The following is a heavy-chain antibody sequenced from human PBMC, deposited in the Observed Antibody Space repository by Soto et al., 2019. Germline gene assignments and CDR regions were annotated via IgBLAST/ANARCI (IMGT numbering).Heavy chain of an antibody. CDR2: IYHSEST. J-gene: IGHJ6*02. Sequence: SETLSLTCAVSCYSISSGYYWGWIRQPPGKGLEWIGSIYHSESTYYHPSLKSRVTISVDTSKNQFSLKLSSVTAADTAVYYCARKSPLYYGMDVWGQGTKVPVSS. V-gene: IGHV4-38-2*01. CDR3: ARKSPLYYGMDV. CDR1: CYSISSGYY.